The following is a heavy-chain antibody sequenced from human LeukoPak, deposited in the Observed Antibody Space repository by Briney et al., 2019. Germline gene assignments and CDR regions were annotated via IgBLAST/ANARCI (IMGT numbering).Heavy chain of an antibody. V-gene: IGHV3-23*01. CDR3: ANGLAAAGTSY. CDR2: ISGSGGST. D-gene: IGHD6-13*01. CDR1: GFTFSSYG. J-gene: IGHJ4*02. Sequence: PGGSLRLSCAASGFTFSSYGMHWVRQAPGKGLEWVSAISGSGGSTYYADSVKGRFTISRDNSKNTLYLQMNSLRAEDTAVYYCANGLAAAGTSYWGQGTLVTVSS.